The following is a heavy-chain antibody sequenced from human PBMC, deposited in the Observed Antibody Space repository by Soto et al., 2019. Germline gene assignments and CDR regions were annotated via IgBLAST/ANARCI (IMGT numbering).Heavy chain of an antibody. CDR1: GGSISSGGYY. J-gene: IGHJ4*02. V-gene: IGHV4-30-2*01. CDR3: AREYSSTYSRYFDY. Sequence: ASETLSLTCTVSGGSISSGGYYWSWIRQPPGKGLEWIGYIYDSGTTYYNPSLKSRVTISVDRSKNQFSLNLRSVTAADTAVYYCAREYSSTYSRYFDYWGQGTLVTVSS. D-gene: IGHD4-4*01. CDR2: IYDSGTT.